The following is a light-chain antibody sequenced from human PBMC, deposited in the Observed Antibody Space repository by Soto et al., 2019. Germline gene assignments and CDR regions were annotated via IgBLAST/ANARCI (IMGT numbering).Light chain of an antibody. J-gene: IGLJ1*01. Sequence: LTQPRSVSGSPGQSVTISCTGTSSDVGGYEYVSWYQQHPGKAPKLVIYDVTKRPSGVPDRFSGSRSGNTASLTISGLQTEDEADYYCCSYAGSPFYVFGIGTKVTVL. CDR1: SSDVGGYEY. CDR2: DVT. V-gene: IGLV2-11*01. CDR3: CSYAGSPFYV.